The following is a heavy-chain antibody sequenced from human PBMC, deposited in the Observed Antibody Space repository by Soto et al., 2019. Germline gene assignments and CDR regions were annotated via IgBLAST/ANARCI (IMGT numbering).Heavy chain of an antibody. CDR2: MNPGSGDT. Sequence: ASVKVSCKASGYTFTNNDVSWVRQATGQGLEWMGWMNPGSGDTGYAQKFQGRVTMTRDISIATAYMELNSLTSEDTAIYYCARMESFGSLNWFDPWGQGTLVTVSS. J-gene: IGHJ5*02. V-gene: IGHV1-8*02. CDR3: ARMESFGSLNWFDP. CDR1: GYTFTNND. D-gene: IGHD5-18*01.